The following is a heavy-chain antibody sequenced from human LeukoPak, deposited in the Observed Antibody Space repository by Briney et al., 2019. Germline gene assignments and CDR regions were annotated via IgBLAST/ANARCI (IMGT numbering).Heavy chain of an antibody. CDR2: ISGSGGST. J-gene: IGHJ5*02. D-gene: IGHD3-22*01. V-gene: IGHV3-23*01. CDR3: AKDHYYDSSGSYPSWFDP. Sequence: PGGALRLSCSASGFTFSSYAMSWVRQAPGKGLEWVSAISGSGGSTYYADSVKGRFTISRDNSKNTLYLQMNSLRAEDTAVHYCAKDHYYDSSGSYPSWFDPWGQGTLVTVSS. CDR1: GFTFSSYA.